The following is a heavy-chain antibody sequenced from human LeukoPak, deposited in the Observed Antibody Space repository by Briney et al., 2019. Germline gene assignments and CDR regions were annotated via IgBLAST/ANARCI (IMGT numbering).Heavy chain of an antibody. V-gene: IGHV1-58*01. CDR2: IVVGSGNT. J-gene: IGHJ6*02. CDR1: GFTFTISA. D-gene: IGHD6-13*01. Sequence: SVKVSCKASGFTFTISAVQWVRQARGQRLEWIGWIVVGSGNTNYAQKFQERVTITRDMSTSTAYMELSSLRSEDTAVYYCAADQGAAAPYYYGMDVWGQGTTVTVSS. CDR3: AADQGAAAPYYYGMDV.